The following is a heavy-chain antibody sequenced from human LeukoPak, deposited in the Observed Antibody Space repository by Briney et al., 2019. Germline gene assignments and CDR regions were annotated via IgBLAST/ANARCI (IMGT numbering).Heavy chain of an antibody. V-gene: IGHV1-3*01. Sequence: AASVKVSCKASGYTFTSYAMHWVRQAPGQRLEWMGWINAGNGNTKYSQKFQGRVTITRDTSASTAYMELSSLRSEDTVVYYCARMGSSWGWYNWFDPWGQGTLVTVSS. CDR1: GYTFTSYA. CDR2: INAGNGNT. D-gene: IGHD6-13*01. CDR3: ARMGSSWGWYNWFDP. J-gene: IGHJ5*02.